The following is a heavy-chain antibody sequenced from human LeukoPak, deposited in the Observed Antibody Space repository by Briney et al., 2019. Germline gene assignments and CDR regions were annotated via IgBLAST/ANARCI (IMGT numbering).Heavy chain of an antibody. CDR2: IYYSGTT. J-gene: IGHJ5*02. D-gene: IGHD2-2*01. CDR1: GGSFSGYY. CDR3: AREVDAAAAYNWFDP. Sequence: KPSETLSLTCAVYGGSFSGYYWVWIRQPPGKGLEWIGTIYYSGTTYYNPSLKSRVTISVDTSKNQFSLRLSSVTAADTAVYYCAREVDAAAAYNWFDPWGQGTLVTVSS. V-gene: IGHV4-34*01.